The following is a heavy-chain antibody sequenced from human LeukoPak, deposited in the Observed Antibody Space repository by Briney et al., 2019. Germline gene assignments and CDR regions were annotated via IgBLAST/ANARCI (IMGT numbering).Heavy chain of an antibody. V-gene: IGHV4-59*08. D-gene: IGHD4-17*01. CDR3: ARLPTGFPNWFDP. Sequence: SETLFLTCIDSGGSISRQYWSWIRQPPGKGLEWIGYISNSGSTNYNPSLESRVTLAVDTSKNQFSLKLSSVTAADTAVYYCARLPTGFPNWFDPWGQGILVTVSS. CDR1: GGSISRQY. J-gene: IGHJ5*02. CDR2: ISNSGST.